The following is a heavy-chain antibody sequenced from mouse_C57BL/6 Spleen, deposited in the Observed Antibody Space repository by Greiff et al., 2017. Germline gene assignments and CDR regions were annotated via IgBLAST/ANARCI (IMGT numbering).Heavy chain of an antibody. D-gene: IGHD1-1*01. CDR3: ASITTVGDYAMDY. Sequence: VQLQQSVAELVRPGASVKLSCTASGFNIKNTYMPWVKQRPEQGLEWIGRIDPANGNTKYAPKFQGKATITADTSSNTAYLQLSSLTSEDTAIYYCASITTVGDYAMDYWGQGTSVTVSS. CDR2: IDPANGNT. V-gene: IGHV14-3*01. CDR1: GFNIKNTY. J-gene: IGHJ4*01.